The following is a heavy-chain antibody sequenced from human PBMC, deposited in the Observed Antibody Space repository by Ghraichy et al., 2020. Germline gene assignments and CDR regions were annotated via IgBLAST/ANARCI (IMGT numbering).Heavy chain of an antibody. Sequence: SQTLSLTCTVSGGSISSYYWSWIRQPAGKGLEWIGRIYTSGSTNYNPSLKSRVTMSVDTSKNQFSLKLSSVTAADTAVYYCARGSSSSWYGYYFDYWGQGTLVTVSS. CDR1: GGSISSYY. CDR3: ARGSSSSWYGYYFDY. CDR2: IYTSGST. J-gene: IGHJ4*02. D-gene: IGHD6-13*01. V-gene: IGHV4-4*07.